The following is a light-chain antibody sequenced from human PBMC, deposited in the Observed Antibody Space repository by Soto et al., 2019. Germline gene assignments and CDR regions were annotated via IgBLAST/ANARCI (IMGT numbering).Light chain of an antibody. CDR2: DAS. CDR3: QQRSNWPPIT. V-gene: IGKV3D-20*02. J-gene: IGKJ5*01. CDR1: HSVSSS. Sequence: EIVMTQSPATLSVSPGGRATLSCRASHSVSSSFVAWFQQKPGQAPRLLIYDASNRATGIPARFSGSGSGTDFTLTISSLEPEDFAVYYCQQRSNWPPITFGQGTRLEI.